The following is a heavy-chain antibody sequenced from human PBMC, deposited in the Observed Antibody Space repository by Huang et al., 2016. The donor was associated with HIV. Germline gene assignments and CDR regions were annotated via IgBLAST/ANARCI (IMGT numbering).Heavy chain of an antibody. V-gene: IGHV4-39*01. CDR2: VYQSGST. Sequence: QLQLQESGPGQVKPSETLSLTCIVSGDFISSTNYYWGWIRQSPGKGLEWVGSVYQSGSTNYNPSIKSRVTLSVDTSRNQFSLGLNSVTAADTAVYYCASQHIGAAATWFWGRGTQVAVSS. CDR1: GDFISSTNYY. CDR3: ASQHIGAAATWF. J-gene: IGHJ4*02. D-gene: IGHD6-13*01.